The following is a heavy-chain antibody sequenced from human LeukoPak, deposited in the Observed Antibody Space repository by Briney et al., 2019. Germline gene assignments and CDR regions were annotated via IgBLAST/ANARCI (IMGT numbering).Heavy chain of an antibody. CDR3: TRGAMSTVIPIDY. Sequence: GGSLRLSCTASGFTFGDYAMNWVRQAPGKGLEWVGFIRSKTYGGTTEYAASVKGRFTTSRDEYKSIAYLQMNSLKTEDTAVYYCTRGAMSTVIPIDYWGQGTLVTVSS. D-gene: IGHD4-17*01. J-gene: IGHJ4*02. CDR1: GFTFGDYA. V-gene: IGHV3-49*04. CDR2: IRSKTYGGTT.